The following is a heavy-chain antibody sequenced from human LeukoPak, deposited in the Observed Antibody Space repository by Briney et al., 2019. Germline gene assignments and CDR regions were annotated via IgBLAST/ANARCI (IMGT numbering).Heavy chain of an antibody. V-gene: IGHV3-23*01. Sequence: GGSLRPSCAASGFTFSSYAMSWVRQAPGKGLEWVSAISGSGGSTYYADSVKGRFTISRDNSKNTLYLQMNSLRAEDTAVYYCAKPLGYCSGGSCSGVANYWGQGTLVTVSS. D-gene: IGHD2-15*01. J-gene: IGHJ4*02. CDR3: AKPLGYCSGGSCSGVANY. CDR2: ISGSGGST. CDR1: GFTFSSYA.